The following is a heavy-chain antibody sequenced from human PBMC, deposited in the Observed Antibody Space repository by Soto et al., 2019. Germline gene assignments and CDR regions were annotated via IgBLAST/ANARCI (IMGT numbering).Heavy chain of an antibody. CDR3: AKRIAATNYYFDY. V-gene: IGHV4-39*01. CDR1: GGSMSSSGYY. CDR2: IYYGGST. Sequence: SETLSLTCTVSGGSMSSSGYYWGWIRQPPGKGLEWIGSIYYGGSTYFNPSLESRVTISVDTSKNQFSLRLSSVTVADTAVYYCAKRIAATNYYFDYWGQGTLVTVSS. J-gene: IGHJ4*02. D-gene: IGHD6-13*01.